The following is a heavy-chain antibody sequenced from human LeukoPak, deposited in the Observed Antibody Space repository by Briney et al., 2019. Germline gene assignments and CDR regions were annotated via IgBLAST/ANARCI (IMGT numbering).Heavy chain of an antibody. CDR3: AKDRDGYKSGDFDY. Sequence: GGSLRLSCAASGFTFGSYAMSWVRQAPGKGLEWVSAISGSGGSTYYADSVKGRFTISRDNSKNTLYLQMNSLRAEDTAVYYCAKDRDGYKSGDFDYWGQGTLVTVSS. D-gene: IGHD5-24*01. J-gene: IGHJ4*02. CDR1: GFTFGSYA. V-gene: IGHV3-23*01. CDR2: ISGSGGST.